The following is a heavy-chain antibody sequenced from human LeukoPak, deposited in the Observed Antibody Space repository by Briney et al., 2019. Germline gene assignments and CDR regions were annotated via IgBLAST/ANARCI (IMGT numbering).Heavy chain of an antibody. J-gene: IGHJ6*02. Sequence: GASVKVSCKASGYTFTSYAMHWVRQAPGQRLEWMGWINAGNGNTKYSQKFQGRVTITRDTSASTAYMELSSLRSEDTAVYYCASPTMGVVVPAAMWGYYYYYGMDVWGQGTTVTVSS. CDR3: ASPTMGVVVPAAMWGYYYYYGMDV. CDR1: GYTFTSYA. CDR2: INAGNGNT. V-gene: IGHV1-3*01. D-gene: IGHD2-2*01.